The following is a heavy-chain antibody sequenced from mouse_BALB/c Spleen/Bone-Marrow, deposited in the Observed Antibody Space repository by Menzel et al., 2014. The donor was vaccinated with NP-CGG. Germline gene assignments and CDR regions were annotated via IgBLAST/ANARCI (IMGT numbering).Heavy chain of an antibody. J-gene: IGHJ4*01. CDR1: GYAFTNYW. V-gene: IGHV1-54*01. Sequence: QVQLQQSGAELVRPGTSVEVSCKASGYAFTNYWIEWVKQRPGQGLEWIGVINPGSGGVNYNEKFKGKATLTADKSSSTAYIQLSSLTSDNSAVYFCSREITRYAVDYWGQGTSVTVSS. CDR2: INPGSGGV. CDR3: SREITRYAVDY. D-gene: IGHD2-4*01.